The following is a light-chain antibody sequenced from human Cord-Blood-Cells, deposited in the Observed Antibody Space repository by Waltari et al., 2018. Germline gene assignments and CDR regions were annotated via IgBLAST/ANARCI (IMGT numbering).Light chain of an antibody. J-gene: IGKJ1*01. V-gene: IGKV4-1*01. CDR1: QSVLSSSNNKNY. Sequence: DIVMTPSPDSLAVSLGERATINCKSSQSVLSSSNNKNYLAWYQQKPGQPPKLLIYWASTRESGVPDRFSGSGSGTDFTLTISSLQAEDVAVYYCQQYYSTPPTFGQGTKVEIK. CDR2: WAS. CDR3: QQYYSTPPT.